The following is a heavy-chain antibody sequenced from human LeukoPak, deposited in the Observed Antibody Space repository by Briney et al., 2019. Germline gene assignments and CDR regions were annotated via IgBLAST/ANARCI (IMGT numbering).Heavy chain of an antibody. CDR1: GGTFSSYA. CDR2: IIPILGTA. V-gene: IGHV1-69*13. J-gene: IGHJ4*02. D-gene: IGHD3-10*01. CDR3: ARAYQNYGSGSYPLYFDY. Sequence: ASVNVSRKASGGTFSSYAINWVRQAPGQGLEWMGGIIPILGTANYAQKFQGRVTITADESTSTAYMELSSLRSEDTAVYYCARAYQNYGSGSYPLYFDYWGQGTLVTVSS.